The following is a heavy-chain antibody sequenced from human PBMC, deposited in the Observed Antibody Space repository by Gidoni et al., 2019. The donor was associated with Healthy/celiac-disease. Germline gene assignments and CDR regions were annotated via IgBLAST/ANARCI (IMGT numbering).Heavy chain of an antibody. CDR2: ISSSSSYI. CDR3: ARDPSGGYSYGYMEQHYMDV. CDR1: GFTFSSYS. J-gene: IGHJ6*03. D-gene: IGHD5-18*01. V-gene: IGHV3-21*01. Sequence: EVQLVESGGGLVKPGGSLRLSCAASGFTFSSYSMNWVRQAPGKGLEWVSSISSSSSYIYYADSVKGRFTISRDNAKNSLYLQMNSLRAEDTAVYYCARDPSGGYSYGYMEQHYMDVWGKGTTVTVSS.